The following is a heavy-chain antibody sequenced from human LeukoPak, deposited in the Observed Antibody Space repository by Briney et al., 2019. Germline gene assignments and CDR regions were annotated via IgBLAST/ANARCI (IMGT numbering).Heavy chain of an antibody. J-gene: IGHJ4*02. V-gene: IGHV2-5*04. CDR2: IYWNDDK. Sequence: SGPTLVNPTQTLTLTCTFSGFSLSTSEVGVGWIRQPPGKALEWLALIYWNDDKRYSPSLASRLTITKDTSKNQVVLTMANMDPVDTGTCYCARGRGSALSSLFDFWGQGTLVTVSS. CDR1: GFSLSTSEVG. D-gene: IGHD3-10*01. CDR3: ARGRGSALSSLFDF.